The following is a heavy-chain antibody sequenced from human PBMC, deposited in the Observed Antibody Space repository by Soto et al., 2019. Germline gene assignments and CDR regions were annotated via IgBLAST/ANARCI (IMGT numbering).Heavy chain of an antibody. CDR1: GYTFTNYA. D-gene: IGHD6-13*01. CDR2: INAGNDNT. Sequence: QVQLVQSGAEEKKPGASVKVSCKASGYTFTNYAMHWVRQAPGQGLEWMGWINAGNDNTKYSQNFQGRVXXTXDXXASTAYMELSTLKSEDTAVYYCARDYTATAGHPDFWGQGTLVTVSS. J-gene: IGHJ4*02. V-gene: IGHV1-3*05. CDR3: ARDYTATAGHPDF.